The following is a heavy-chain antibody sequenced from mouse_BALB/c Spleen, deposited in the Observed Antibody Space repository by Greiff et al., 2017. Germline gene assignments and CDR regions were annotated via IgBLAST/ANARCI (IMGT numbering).Heavy chain of an antibody. Sequence: EVKLMESGGGLVKPGGSLKLSCAASGFTFSSYAMSWVRQTPEKRLEWVASISSGGSTYYPDSVKGRFTISRDNARNILYLQMSSLRSEDTAMYYCARDYRYGWFAYWGQGTLVTVSA. J-gene: IGHJ3*01. CDR1: GFTFSSYA. CDR2: ISSGGST. V-gene: IGHV5-6-5*01. CDR3: ARDYRYGWFAY. D-gene: IGHD2-14*01.